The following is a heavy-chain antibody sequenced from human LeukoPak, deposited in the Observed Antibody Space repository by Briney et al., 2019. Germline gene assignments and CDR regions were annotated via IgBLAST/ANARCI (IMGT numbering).Heavy chain of an antibody. CDR1: GFTFSSYA. Sequence: PGGSLRLSCLASGFTFSSYAMHWVRQAPGKGLEYVSAISSNGGSTYYADSVKGRFTISRDNSKNTLYLQMSSLRAEDTAVYYCVKGILRYFDSDAFDIWGQGTMVTVSS. D-gene: IGHD3-9*01. CDR2: ISSNGGST. J-gene: IGHJ3*02. V-gene: IGHV3-64D*06. CDR3: VKGILRYFDSDAFDI.